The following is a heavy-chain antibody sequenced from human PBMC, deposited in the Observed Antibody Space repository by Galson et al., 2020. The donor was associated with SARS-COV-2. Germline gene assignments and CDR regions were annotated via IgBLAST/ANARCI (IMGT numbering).Heavy chain of an antibody. Sequence: GGSLRLSCAASGFTFSSYGLHWVRQAPGKGLEWVAVISYDGSNKYYADSVKGRFTISRDNSKNTLYLQMNSLRAEDTAVYYCAKDYQRGYYDFWSGPASDDYFDYWGQGTLVTVSS. D-gene: IGHD3-3*01. J-gene: IGHJ4*02. CDR1: GFTFSSYG. CDR3: AKDYQRGYYDFWSGPASDDYFDY. CDR2: ISYDGSNK. V-gene: IGHV3-30*18.